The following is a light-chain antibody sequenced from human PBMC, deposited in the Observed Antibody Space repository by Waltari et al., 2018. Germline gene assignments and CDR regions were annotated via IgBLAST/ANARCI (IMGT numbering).Light chain of an antibody. CDR1: KLGDKY. CDR2: QDS. J-gene: IGLJ2*01. V-gene: IGLV3-1*01. Sequence: SYELTQPPSVSVSPGQTASITCSGDKLGDKYACWYQQKPGQSPGLVIYQDSKRPSGIPERFSGSNSGNTATLTISGTQAMDEADYYCQAWDSSPHVVFGGGTKLTVL. CDR3: QAWDSSPHVV.